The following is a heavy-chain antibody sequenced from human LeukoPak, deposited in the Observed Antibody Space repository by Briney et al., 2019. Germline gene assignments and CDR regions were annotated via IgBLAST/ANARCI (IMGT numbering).Heavy chain of an antibody. J-gene: IGHJ6*02. CDR1: GGSISSYY. CDR2: IYYSGST. D-gene: IGHD5-12*01. CDR3: ARVLGVIVATYYYYYGMDV. Sequence: SETLSLTCTVSGGSISSYYWSWIRQPPGKGLEWIGYIYYSGSTNYNPSLKSRVTISVDTSKNQFSLKLSSVTAADTAVYYCARVLGVIVATYYYYYGMDVWGQGTTVTVSS. V-gene: IGHV4-59*01.